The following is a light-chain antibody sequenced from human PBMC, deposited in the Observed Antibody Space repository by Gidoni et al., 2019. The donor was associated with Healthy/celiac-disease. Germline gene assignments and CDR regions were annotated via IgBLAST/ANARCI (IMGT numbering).Light chain of an antibody. J-gene: IGKJ2*01. CDR2: DAS. Sequence: DIQMTQSTSTLSASVGDRVTITCRASQSISSWLAWYQQKPGKAPKLLIYDASSLERGVPSRFSGSGSGTEFTLTISSLQPDYFATYYCQQYNSYSSYTFXQXTKLEIK. CDR3: QQYNSYSSYT. V-gene: IGKV1-5*01. CDR1: QSISSW.